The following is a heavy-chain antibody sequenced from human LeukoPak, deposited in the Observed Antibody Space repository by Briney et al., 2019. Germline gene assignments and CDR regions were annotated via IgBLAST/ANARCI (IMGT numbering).Heavy chain of an antibody. D-gene: IGHD2-2*01. Sequence: PSETLSLSCTVYGGSVSSGTYYWSWIRQPPGKGLEWIGYISYTGYTNYNPSLKSRVTISVGTSKNQFSLKLSSVTAADTAVYYCARDYCSSTTCYDSYYYGMDVWGQGTTVTVSS. CDR1: GGSVSSGTYY. J-gene: IGHJ6*02. V-gene: IGHV4-61*01. CDR3: ARDYCSSTTCYDSYYYGMDV. CDR2: ISYTGYT.